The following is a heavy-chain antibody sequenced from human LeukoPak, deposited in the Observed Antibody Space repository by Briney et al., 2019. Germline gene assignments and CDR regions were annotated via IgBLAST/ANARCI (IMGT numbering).Heavy chain of an antibody. V-gene: IGHV3-74*03. J-gene: IGHJ4*02. CDR2: INRDGSTT. D-gene: IGHD3-10*01. CDR1: GFTFSNYW. Sequence: GGSLRLSCAASGFTFSNYWVHWVRQAPGKGLVWVSRINRDGSTTKYADSVKGRFTVSGDNAKNTLNLQMNSLRAEDTAVYYCARDKKSGESSEIDYWGQGTLVTVSS. CDR3: ARDKKSGESSEIDY.